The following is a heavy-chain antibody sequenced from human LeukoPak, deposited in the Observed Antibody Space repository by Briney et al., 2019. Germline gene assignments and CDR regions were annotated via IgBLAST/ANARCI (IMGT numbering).Heavy chain of an antibody. CDR2: INPNSGGT. CDR1: GYTFTGYY. V-gene: IGHV1-2*02. CDR3: AREEWRIYNYMDV. Sequence: ASVKVTCRASGYTFTGYYMHWVRQAPGQGLEWMGWINPNSGGTNYAQKFQGRVTMTRDTSISTVYMELSSLRSEDTAVYYCAREEWRIYNYMDVWGKGTTVTVSS. J-gene: IGHJ6*03. D-gene: IGHD3-3*01.